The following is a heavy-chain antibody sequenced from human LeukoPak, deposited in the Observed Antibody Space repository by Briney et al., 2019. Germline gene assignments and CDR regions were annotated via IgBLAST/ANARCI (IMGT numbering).Heavy chain of an antibody. CDR1: GFTFSSYA. V-gene: IGHV3-23*01. CDR3: ASRKISGSSGWLEET. J-gene: IGHJ4*02. CDR2: IIGSGGST. Sequence: GGSLRLSCAASGFTFSSYAMSWVRQAPGKGLEWFSAIIGSGGSTYYADSGKGRFTISRANSKNTLYLQMNSLRAEDTAIYYCASRKISGSSGWLEETWGQGTLVTVSS. D-gene: IGHD6-19*01.